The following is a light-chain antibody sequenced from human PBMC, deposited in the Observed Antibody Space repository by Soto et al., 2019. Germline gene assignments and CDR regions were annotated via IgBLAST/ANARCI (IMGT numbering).Light chain of an antibody. J-gene: IGLJ1*01. V-gene: IGLV1-40*01. CDR1: SSKIGAGYD. Sequence: QSVLTQPPSVSGAPGQRVTISCTGSSSKIGAGYDVHWYHQLPGTAPKLLIYGNSNRPSGVPDRFSGSKSGTSASLAITGLQAEDDADYYCQSYDSSLSGYVFGTGTKVTVL. CDR2: GNS. CDR3: QSYDSSLSGYV.